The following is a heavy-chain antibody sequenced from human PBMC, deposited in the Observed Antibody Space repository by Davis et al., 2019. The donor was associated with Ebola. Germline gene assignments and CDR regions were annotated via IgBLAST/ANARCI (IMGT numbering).Heavy chain of an antibody. V-gene: IGHV3-73*01. CDR3: TSTTDYRPYYYYGMDV. CDR2: IRSKANSYAT. J-gene: IGHJ6*02. D-gene: IGHD4-11*01. CDR1: GFTFSGSA. Sequence: GESLKISCAASGFTFSGSAMHWVRQASGKGLEWVGRIRSKANSYATAYAASVKGRFTISRDDSKNTAYLQMNSLKTEDTAVYYCTSTTDYRPYYYYGMDVWGQGTTVTVSS.